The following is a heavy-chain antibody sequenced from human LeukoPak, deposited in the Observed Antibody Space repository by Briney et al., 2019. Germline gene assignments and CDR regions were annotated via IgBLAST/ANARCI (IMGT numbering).Heavy chain of an antibody. D-gene: IGHD2-2*01. Sequence: ASVKVSCKASGYTFTGHYMHWLRQAPGQGLEWMGWINPNSGGTNYAQKFQGRVTMTRDTSISTAYIELSRLRSDDTAVYYCARIVPSPGAANYFDYWGQGTLVTVSS. CDR1: GYTFTGHY. V-gene: IGHV1-2*02. J-gene: IGHJ4*02. CDR3: ARIVPSPGAANYFDY. CDR2: INPNSGGT.